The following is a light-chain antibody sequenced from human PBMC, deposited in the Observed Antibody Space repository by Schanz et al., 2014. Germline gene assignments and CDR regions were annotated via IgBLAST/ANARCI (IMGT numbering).Light chain of an antibody. CDR1: SSNIGSNF. V-gene: IGLV1-51*01. J-gene: IGLJ3*02. CDR2: DNN. Sequence: QSVLTQPPSVSAAPGQKVTISCSGSSSNIGSNFVSWYQHLPRTAPKLLIYDNNKRPSGIPDRFSGSKSGTSATLGITGLQTGDEADYYCGTWDTRLSAWVFGGGTKLTVL. CDR3: GTWDTRLSAWV.